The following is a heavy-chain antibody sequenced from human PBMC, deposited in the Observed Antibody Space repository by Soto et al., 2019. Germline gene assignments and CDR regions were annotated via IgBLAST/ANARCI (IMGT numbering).Heavy chain of an antibody. V-gene: IGHV4-31*03. D-gene: IGHD2-15*01. Sequence: QVQLQESGPGLVKPSQTLSLTCTVSGGSISSGGYYWSWIRQHPGKGLEWIGYIYYSGSTYYNPSLKRRVTISVYTSKNQFSLKLSSVTAADTAVYYCARAEGNCSGGSCTAYYYYYGMDVWGQGTTVTVSS. J-gene: IGHJ6*02. CDR3: ARAEGNCSGGSCTAYYYYYGMDV. CDR2: IYYSGST. CDR1: GGSISSGGYY.